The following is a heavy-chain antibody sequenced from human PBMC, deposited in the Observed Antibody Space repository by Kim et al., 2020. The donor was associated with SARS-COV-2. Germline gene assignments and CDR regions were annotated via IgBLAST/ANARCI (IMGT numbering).Heavy chain of an antibody. J-gene: IGHJ4*02. CDR2: ISGSGGST. V-gene: IGHV3-23*01. Sequence: GGSLRLSCAASGFTFSSYAMSWVRQAPGKGLEWVSAISGSGGSTYYADSVKGRFTISRDNSKNTLYLQMNSLRAEDTAVYYCAKGRGQQQLVLSYFDYWGQGTLVPVPS. CDR1: GFTFSSYA. CDR3: AKGRGQQQLVLSYFDY. D-gene: IGHD6-13*01.